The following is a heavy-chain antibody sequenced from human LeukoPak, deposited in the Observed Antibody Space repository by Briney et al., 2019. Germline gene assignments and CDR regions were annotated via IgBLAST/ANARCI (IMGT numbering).Heavy chain of an antibody. CDR3: ARPKGYCSSTSCYYWFDP. CDR1: GGSFSGYY. J-gene: IGHJ5*02. Sequence: SETLSLTCAVYGGSFSGYYWSLIRQPPGKGLEWIGEINHSGSTNYNPSLKSRVTISVDTSKNQFSLKLSSVTAADTAVYYCARPKGYCSSTSCYYWFDPWGQGTLVTVSS. D-gene: IGHD2-2*01. V-gene: IGHV4-34*01. CDR2: INHSGST.